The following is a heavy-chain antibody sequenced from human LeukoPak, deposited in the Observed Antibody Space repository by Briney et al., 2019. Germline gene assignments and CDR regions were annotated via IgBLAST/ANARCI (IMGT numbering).Heavy chain of an antibody. CDR3: VRDHYGSGSYGP. V-gene: IGHV3-30*02. CDR1: GFAFSTYG. Sequence: PGGSLRLSCAASGFAFSTYGMHWVRQAPGKGLEWVAFIRYDGSNKYYADSVKGRFTISRDNSKNSLYLQMNSLRAEDTAVYYCVRDHYGSGSYGPWGQGTLVTVSS. CDR2: IRYDGSNK. J-gene: IGHJ5*02. D-gene: IGHD3-10*01.